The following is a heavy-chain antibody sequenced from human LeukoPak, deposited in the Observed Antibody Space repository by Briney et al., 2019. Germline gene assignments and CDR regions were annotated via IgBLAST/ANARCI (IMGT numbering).Heavy chain of an antibody. Sequence: ASVKVSCKASGGTFSSYGISWVRQAPGPGLEWMGGIMPIFGTAKYAQKLRGRVTITADESTSTAYMELNSLGPDDTDVYDCASLGCPVLLERRVDYNDYLGQGTMVTVSS. V-gene: IGHV1-69*13. CDR3: ASLGCPVLLERRVDYNDY. CDR2: IMPIFGTA. D-gene: IGHD1-1*01. CDR1: GGTFSSYG. J-gene: IGHJ4*02.